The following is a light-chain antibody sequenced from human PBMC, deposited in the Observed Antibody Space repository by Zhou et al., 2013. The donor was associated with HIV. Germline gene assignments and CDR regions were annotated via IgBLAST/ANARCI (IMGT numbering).Light chain of an antibody. CDR2: GNS. CDR3: QSYDSSLSGLXVV. V-gene: IGLV1-40*01. CDR1: SSNIGAGYD. J-gene: IGLJ2*01. Sequence: QSVLTQPPSVSGAPGQRVTISCTGSSSNIGAGYDVHWYQQLPGTAPKLLIYGNSNRPSGVPDRFSGSKSGTSASLAITGLQAEDEADYYCQSYDSSLSGLXVVFGGGTKLTVL.